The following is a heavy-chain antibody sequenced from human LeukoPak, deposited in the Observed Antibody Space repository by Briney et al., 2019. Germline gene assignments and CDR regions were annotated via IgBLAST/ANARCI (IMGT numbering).Heavy chain of an antibody. J-gene: IGHJ6*02. CDR1: GYSFTSYW. V-gene: IGHV5-51*01. CDR3: ARHGSGSYDYYYYGMDV. CDR2: IYPGDSDT. D-gene: IGHD1-26*01. Sequence: GESLKISCKGSGYSFTSYWIGWVRQMPGKGLEWMGIIYPGDSDTRYSPSFQGQVTISADKSISTAHLQWSSLKASDTAMYYCARHGSGSYDYYYYGMDVWGQGTTVTVSS.